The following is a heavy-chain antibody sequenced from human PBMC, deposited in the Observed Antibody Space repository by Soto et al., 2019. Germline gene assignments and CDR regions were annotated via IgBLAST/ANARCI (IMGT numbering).Heavy chain of an antibody. D-gene: IGHD4-17*01. Sequence: QVQLVQSGAEVKKPGASVKVSCKASGYTFTSYDINWVRQATGQGLEWMGWMNPNSGNTGYAQKFQGRXTXTXXTTISTAYMELSSLSSEDTAVYYCARTLDGDNVDYWGQGTLVTVSS. CDR3: ARTLDGDNVDY. J-gene: IGHJ4*02. V-gene: IGHV1-8*01. CDR1: GYTFTSYD. CDR2: MNPNSGNT.